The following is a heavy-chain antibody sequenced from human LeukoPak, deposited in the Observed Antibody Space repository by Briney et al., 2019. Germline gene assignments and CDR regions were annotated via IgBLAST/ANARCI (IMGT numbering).Heavy chain of an antibody. D-gene: IGHD6-19*01. CDR3: ASFKRDSSGFHCRDY. V-gene: IGHV1-46*01. CDR1: GYTFTSYY. J-gene: IGHJ4*02. Sequence: GASVKVSCKASGYTFTSYYMHWVRQAPGQGLEWMGIINPSGGSTSYAQKLQGRVTMTRDTSTSTVYMELSSLRSEDTAVYYCASFKRDSSGFHCRDYWGQGTLVTVSS. CDR2: INPSGGST.